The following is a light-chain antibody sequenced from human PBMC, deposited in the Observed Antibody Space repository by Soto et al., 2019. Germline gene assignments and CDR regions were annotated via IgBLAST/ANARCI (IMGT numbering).Light chain of an antibody. V-gene: IGKV3-11*01. CDR1: QSVSSY. CDR3: QQRSNWPIT. J-gene: IGKJ5*01. Sequence: EIVLTQSPATLSLSPGERATLSCRASQSVSSYLAWYQQKPGQAPRLLIYDASNRATGIPARFSGSGSGTDFNLTISRLETEDFAVYDCQQRSNWPITFGQGTRLEIK. CDR2: DAS.